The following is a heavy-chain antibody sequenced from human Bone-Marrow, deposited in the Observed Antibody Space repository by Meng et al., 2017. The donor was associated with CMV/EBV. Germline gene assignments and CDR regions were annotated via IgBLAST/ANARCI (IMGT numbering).Heavy chain of an antibody. CDR3: ARGPLGYYYGMDV. CDR2: IYSGGST. CDR1: GFTVSRNY. J-gene: IGHJ6*02. V-gene: IGHV3-53*01. Sequence: GGSLRLSCAASGFTVSRNYMSWVRQAPGKGLEWVSVIYSGGSTYYADSVKGRFTISRDNSKNTLYLQMNSLRAEDTAVYYCARGPLGYYYGMDVWGQGTTVTVSS.